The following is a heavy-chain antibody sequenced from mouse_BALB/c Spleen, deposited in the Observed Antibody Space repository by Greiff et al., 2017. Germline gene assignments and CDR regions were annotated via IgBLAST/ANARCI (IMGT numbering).Heavy chain of an antibody. J-gene: IGHJ1*01. V-gene: IGHV5-6-5*01. CDR2: ISSGGST. CDR1: GFTFSSYA. CDR3: ARGGLRRYFDV. Sequence: EVKVVESGGGLVKPGGSLKLSCAASGFTFSSYAMSWVRQTPEKRLEWVASISSGGSTYYPDSVKGRFTISRDNARNILYLQMSSLRSEDTAMYYCARGGLRRYFDVWGAGTTVTVSS. D-gene: IGHD2-4*01.